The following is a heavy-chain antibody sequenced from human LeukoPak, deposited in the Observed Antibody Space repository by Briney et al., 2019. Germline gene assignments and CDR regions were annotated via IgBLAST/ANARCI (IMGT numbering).Heavy chain of an antibody. CDR3: ARDWGYGSTVTPYVDY. CDR2: INHSGST. V-gene: IGHV4-34*01. J-gene: IGHJ4*02. CDR1: GGSFSGYY. Sequence: SETLSLTCAVYGGSFSGYYWSWIRQPPGKGLEWIGEINHSGSTNYNPSLKSRVTISVDTSKNQFSLKLSSVTAADTAVYYCARDWGYGSTVTPYVDYWGQGTLVTVSS. D-gene: IGHD4-17*01.